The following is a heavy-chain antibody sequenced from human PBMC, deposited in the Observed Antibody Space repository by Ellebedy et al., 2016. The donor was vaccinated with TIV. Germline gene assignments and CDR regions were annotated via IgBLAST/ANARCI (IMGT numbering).Heavy chain of an antibody. V-gene: IGHV3-48*04. CDR1: GFTFSSYN. D-gene: IGHD5-24*01. Sequence: GESLKISCAASGFTFSSYNIIWVRQAPGKGLEWISYISSDTLTTEYADSVKGRFTISRDDAKNSVYLQMKSLRAEDTAVYFCARDMGRWLQCLGFWGQGTLVTVSS. CDR2: ISSDTLTT. CDR3: ARDMGRWLQCLGF. J-gene: IGHJ4*02.